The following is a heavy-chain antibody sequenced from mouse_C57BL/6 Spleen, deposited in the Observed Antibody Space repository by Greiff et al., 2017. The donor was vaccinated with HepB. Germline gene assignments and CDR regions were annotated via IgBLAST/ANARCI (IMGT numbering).Heavy chain of an antibody. V-gene: IGHV7-3*01. J-gene: IGHJ1*03. D-gene: IGHD1-1*01. CDR1: GFTFTDYY. CDR2: IRNKANGYTT. CDR3: ARYRYYGSSYEYFDV. Sequence: EVKVVESGGGLVQPGGSLSLSCAASGFTFTDYYMSWVRQPPGKALEWLGFIRNKANGYTTEYSASVKGRFTISRDNSQSILYLQMNALRAEDSATYYCARYRYYGSSYEYFDVWGTGTTVTVSS.